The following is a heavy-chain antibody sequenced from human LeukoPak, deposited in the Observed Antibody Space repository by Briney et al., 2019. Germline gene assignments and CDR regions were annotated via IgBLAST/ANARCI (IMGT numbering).Heavy chain of an antibody. D-gene: IGHD3-10*01. CDR2: INHSGST. CDR1: GGSFSGYY. Sequence: SETLSLTCAVYGGSFSGYYWSWIRQPPGKGLEWSGEINHSGSTNYNPSLKSRVTISVGTSKNQFSLKLSSVTAANTAVYYCARGDARPYGSGRPHSQNFDYWGQGTLVTVSS. CDR3: ARGDARPYGSGRPHSQNFDY. J-gene: IGHJ4*02. V-gene: IGHV4-34*01.